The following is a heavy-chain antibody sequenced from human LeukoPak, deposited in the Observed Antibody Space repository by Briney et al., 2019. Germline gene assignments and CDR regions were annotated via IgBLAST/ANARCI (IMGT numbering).Heavy chain of an antibody. CDR2: IDWDDDK. V-gene: IGHV2-70*11. Sequence: SGPALVKPTQTLTLTCTFSGFSLSTSGMCVSWIRQPPGKALEWLARIDWDDDKYYSTSLKTRLTISKDTSKNQVVLTMTNMDPVDTATYYCARSFEAYCSSTSCEGNWFDPWGQGTLVTVSS. J-gene: IGHJ5*02. CDR3: ARSFEAYCSSTSCEGNWFDP. D-gene: IGHD2-2*01. CDR1: GFSLSTSGMC.